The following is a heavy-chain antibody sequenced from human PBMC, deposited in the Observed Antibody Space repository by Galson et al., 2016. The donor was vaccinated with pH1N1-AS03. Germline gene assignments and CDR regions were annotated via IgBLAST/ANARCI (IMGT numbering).Heavy chain of an antibody. D-gene: IGHD2-2*01. CDR2: ISFDGSNI. CDR3: VTDGTFGSTVEH. V-gene: IGHV3-30-3*01. J-gene: IGHJ1*01. Sequence: SLRLSCAASGFTFSSYGIHWVRQAPGKGLEWVAFISFDGSNIYYADSVKGRFTISRGNAKNSLFLQMNSLRADEDTAVYYCVTDGTFGSTVEHWGQGTLVTVSS. CDR1: GFTFSSYG.